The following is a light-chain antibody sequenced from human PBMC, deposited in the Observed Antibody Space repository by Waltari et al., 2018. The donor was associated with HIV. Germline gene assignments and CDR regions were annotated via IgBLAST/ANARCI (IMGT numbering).Light chain of an antibody. CDR2: SAS. J-gene: IGKJ4*01. CDR3: QQYGNSRGT. Sequence: EIVLTQSPGTLSLSPGQRATLSCRASQSVGSSYLAWYQQKPGQTPRLLIYSASSRATGIPDRFSGSESGTDFTLTISRLEPEDSAVYYCQQYGNSRGTFGGTTKVE. CDR1: QSVGSSY. V-gene: IGKV3-20*01.